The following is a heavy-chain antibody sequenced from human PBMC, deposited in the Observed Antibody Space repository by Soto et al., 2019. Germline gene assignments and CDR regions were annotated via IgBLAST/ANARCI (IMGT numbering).Heavy chain of an antibody. J-gene: IGHJ6*02. Sequence: QVQLVESGGGVVQPGRSLRLSCAAAGFTFSSYGMYWVRQAPGKGLEWVGLIWYDGSHKDYPDSVKGRFTISRDNSKNTLYLQMNSLRAEDTAVYYCARDRGYCSSTSCYTDYYYDMDVWGQGTTVTVSS. CDR1: GFTFSSYG. CDR2: IWYDGSHK. V-gene: IGHV3-33*01. CDR3: ARDRGYCSSTSCYTDYYYDMDV. D-gene: IGHD2-2*02.